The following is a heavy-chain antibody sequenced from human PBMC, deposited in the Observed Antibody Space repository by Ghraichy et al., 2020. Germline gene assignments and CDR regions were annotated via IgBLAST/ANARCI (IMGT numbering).Heavy chain of an antibody. J-gene: IGHJ4*02. D-gene: IGHD1-1*01. Sequence: ESLNISCAASGFTFSSYPMTWVRQAPGRGLEWVSAISGSGDSTKVAESVKGRFTISRDNSKNTLYLQMHSLRDEDTAVYYCARDWKADYWGQGTLVTVSS. CDR1: GFTFSSYP. V-gene: IGHV3-23*01. CDR2: ISGSGDST. CDR3: ARDWKADY.